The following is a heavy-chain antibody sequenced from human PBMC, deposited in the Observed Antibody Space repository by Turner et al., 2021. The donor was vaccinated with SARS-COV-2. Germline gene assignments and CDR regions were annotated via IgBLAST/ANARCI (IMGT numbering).Heavy chain of an antibody. V-gene: IGHV3-33*01. CDR2: IWYDGSNK. CDR1: GFTFSSYG. Sequence: QVQLVESGGGVVQPGRSLRRSCAASGFTFSSYGMHWVRQAPGKGLEWVAVIWYDGSNKYYADSVKGRFTISRDNSKNTLYLQMNSLRAEDTAVYYCARDPNAGYYYMDVWGKGTTVTVSS. D-gene: IGHD2-8*01. CDR3: ARDPNAGYYYMDV. J-gene: IGHJ6*03.